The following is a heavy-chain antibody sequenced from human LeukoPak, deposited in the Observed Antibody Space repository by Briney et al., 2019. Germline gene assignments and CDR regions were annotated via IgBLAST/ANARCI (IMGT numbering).Heavy chain of an antibody. V-gene: IGHV4-59*01. J-gene: IGHJ4*02. CDR2: IYYSGST. CDR1: GGSISSYY. D-gene: IGHD3-22*01. Sequence: SETLSPTCTVSGGSISSYYWSRIRQPPGKGLEWIGYIYYSGSTNYNPSLKSRVTISVDTSKNQFSLKLSSVTAADTAVYYCARDDSSGYDYWGQGTLVTVSS. CDR3: ARDDSSGYDY.